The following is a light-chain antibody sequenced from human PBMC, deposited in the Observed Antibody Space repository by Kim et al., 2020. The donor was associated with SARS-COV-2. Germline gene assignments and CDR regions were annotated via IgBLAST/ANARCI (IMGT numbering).Light chain of an antibody. CDR1: SPNIGNNS. Sequence: QRVPFPCSGSSPNIGNNSLTWYPQPPRTAPKPLLYSNNQRPSGVPDRFSGSKSGTSASLAISGLQSEDEADYYCAAWDDSLNGHVVFGGGTQLTVL. J-gene: IGLJ2*01. CDR3: AAWDDSLNGHVV. CDR2: SNN. V-gene: IGLV1-44*01.